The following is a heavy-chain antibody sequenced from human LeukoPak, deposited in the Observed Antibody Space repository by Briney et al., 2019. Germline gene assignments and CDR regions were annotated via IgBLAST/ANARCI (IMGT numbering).Heavy chain of an antibody. Sequence: SETLSLTCTVSGGPLSAYYWTWIRQPPGKGLEWIGYIQDSGSTNYNPSLKSRVTISVDTSKNQISLKLTSVTAADTAVYYCATGETGSTLGGYWGQGTLVTVS. CDR1: GGPLSAYY. V-gene: IGHV4-59*01. D-gene: IGHD1-1*01. CDR3: ATGETGSTLGGY. CDR2: IQDSGST. J-gene: IGHJ4*02.